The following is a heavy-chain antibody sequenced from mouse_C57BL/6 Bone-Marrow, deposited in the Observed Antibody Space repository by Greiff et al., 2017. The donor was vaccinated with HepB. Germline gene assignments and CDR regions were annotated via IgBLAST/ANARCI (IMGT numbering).Heavy chain of an antibody. V-gene: IGHV5-12*01. D-gene: IGHD1-1*01. CDR3: ANHPPAVREVYAMDY. Sequence: EVQLVESGGGLVQPGGSLKLSCAASGFTFSDYYMHWVRQTPEKRLEWVAYISNGGGSTYYPDTVKGRFTITRDNAKNTLYLKMSRLKSEATAMYYCANHPPAVREVYAMDYWGQGTSVTVSS. CDR2: ISNGGGST. J-gene: IGHJ4*01. CDR1: GFTFSDYY.